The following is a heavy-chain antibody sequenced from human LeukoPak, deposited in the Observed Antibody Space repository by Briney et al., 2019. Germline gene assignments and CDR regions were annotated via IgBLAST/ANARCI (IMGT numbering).Heavy chain of an antibody. CDR1: GFTFSSYG. V-gene: IGHV3-33*01. CDR2: IWYDGSNK. D-gene: IGHD6-19*01. CDR3: AREEQSHAFDF. Sequence: GGSLRLSCAASGFTFSSYGMHWVRQAPGKGLEWVAVIWYDGSNKYYADSVKGRFTISRDNSKNTLYLQMNSLRAEDTAVYYCAREEQSHAFDFWGQGTMVTVSS. J-gene: IGHJ3*01.